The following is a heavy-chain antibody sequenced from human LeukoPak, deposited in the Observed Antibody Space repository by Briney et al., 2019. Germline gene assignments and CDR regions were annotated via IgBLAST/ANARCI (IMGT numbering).Heavy chain of an antibody. CDR2: IYYSGST. J-gene: IGHJ5*02. V-gene: IGHV4-59*01. D-gene: IGHD3-10*01. Sequence: PSETLSLTCTVSGGSISTYYWSWIRQPPGKGLEWIGYIYYSGSTNYNPSLKSRVTISVDTSKNQFSLKLSSVTAADTAVYFCARGGYYGSGNDFRFDPWGQGTLVTVSS. CDR1: GGSISTYY. CDR3: ARGGYYGSGNDFRFDP.